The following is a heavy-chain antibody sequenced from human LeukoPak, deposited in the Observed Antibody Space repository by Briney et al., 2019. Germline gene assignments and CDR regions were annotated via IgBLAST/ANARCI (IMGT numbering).Heavy chain of an antibody. V-gene: IGHV1-58*01. CDR2: IVVGSGNT. J-gene: IGHJ4*02. CDR1: GFTFTSSA. Sequence: SVKVSCKASGFTFTSSAVQWVRQARGQRLEWIGWIVVGSGNTNYAQKFQERVTITRDMSTSTAYMELSSLRSEDTAVYYCASSLHDYDFWSGYYPYYFDYWGQGTLVTVSS. CDR3: ASSLHDYDFWSGYYPYYFDY. D-gene: IGHD3-3*01.